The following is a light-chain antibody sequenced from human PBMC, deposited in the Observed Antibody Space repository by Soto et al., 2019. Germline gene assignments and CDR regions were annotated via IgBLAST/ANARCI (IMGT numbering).Light chain of an antibody. CDR2: GAS. J-gene: IGKJ1*01. CDR3: QQYDNWPRT. Sequence: EIVLTQSPATLSLSPVERATLSCMASQSVSSYLAWYQQIPGQAPRFLIYGASTRATGIPVRFSGSGSGTEFTLTISSLQSEDFAVYYCQQYDNWPRTFGQGTKVDIK. CDR1: QSVSSY. V-gene: IGKV3-15*01.